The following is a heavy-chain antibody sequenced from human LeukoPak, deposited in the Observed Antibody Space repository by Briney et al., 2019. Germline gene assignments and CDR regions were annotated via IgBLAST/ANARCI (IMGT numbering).Heavy chain of an antibody. Sequence: PSETLSLTCTVSGGSISRYYWSWIRQPPGKGLEWIGYIYYSGSTNYNPSLKSRVAISVDTSKNQFSLKLSSVTAADTAVYYCARRSPYYYGSGNWFDPWGQGTLVTVSS. CDR1: GGSISRYY. V-gene: IGHV4-59*12. CDR2: IYYSGST. CDR3: ARRSPYYYGSGNWFDP. D-gene: IGHD3-10*01. J-gene: IGHJ5*02.